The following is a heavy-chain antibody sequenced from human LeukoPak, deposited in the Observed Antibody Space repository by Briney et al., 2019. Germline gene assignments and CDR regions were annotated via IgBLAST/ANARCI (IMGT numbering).Heavy chain of an antibody. CDR1: GITFSSYG. Sequence: PGRSLRLSCAASGITFSSYGMHWVRQAPGKGLEWVAVISYDGNNKYYADSVKGRFTISRDNSKNTLYLQMNSLRAEDTAVYYCAKALQVGLFGFDYWGQGTLVTVSS. CDR2: ISYDGNNK. CDR3: AKALQVGLFGFDY. D-gene: IGHD5-18*01. J-gene: IGHJ4*02. V-gene: IGHV3-30*18.